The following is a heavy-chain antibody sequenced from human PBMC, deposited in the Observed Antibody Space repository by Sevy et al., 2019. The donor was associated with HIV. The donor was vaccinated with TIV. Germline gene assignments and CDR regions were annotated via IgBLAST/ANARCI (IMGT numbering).Heavy chain of an antibody. J-gene: IGHJ3*02. CDR2: IQYDGNNK. D-gene: IGHD3-10*01. CDR3: ASDPAMVRGNWLYGADALDI. V-gene: IGHV3-30*02. Sequence: GGSLRLSCAASGFTFSSYGMHWVRQAPGKGLEWVAFIQYDGNNKYYADSVKGRFTISRDNSKNTLYLQMNSLRADDTALYYCASDPAMVRGNWLYGADALDIWGHGTMVTVSS. CDR1: GFTFSSYG.